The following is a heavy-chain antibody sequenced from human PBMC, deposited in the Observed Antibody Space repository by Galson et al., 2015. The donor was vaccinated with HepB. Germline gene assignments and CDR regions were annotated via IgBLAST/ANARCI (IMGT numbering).Heavy chain of an antibody. CDR1: GFTFSSYA. Sequence: SLRLSCAASGFTFSSYAMHWVRQAPGKGLEWVALISNDGGNKYHADSVKGRFTISRDNSQNTLYVHMNSLRVEDTAIYYCAKKGGNDYGGNPWYYYMDVWGKGTTVTVSS. D-gene: IGHD4-23*01. CDR3: AKKGGNDYGGNPWYYYMDV. J-gene: IGHJ6*03. V-gene: IGHV3-30-3*02. CDR2: ISNDGGNK.